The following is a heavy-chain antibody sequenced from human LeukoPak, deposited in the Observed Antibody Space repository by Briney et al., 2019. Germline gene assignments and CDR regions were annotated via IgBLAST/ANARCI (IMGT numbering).Heavy chain of an antibody. CDR3: AKEGGIGLYYFHD. D-gene: IGHD3/OR15-3a*01. Sequence: GGSLRLSCAASGFTFSNYAVTWVRQAPGKGLEWVSVISGSGTSTWYADSLKGRFTISRDNSKSTLYLQMNSLRAEDTAVYYCAKEGGIGLYYFHDWGQGNLVTVSS. CDR2: ISGSGTST. CDR1: GFTFSNYA. J-gene: IGHJ4*02. V-gene: IGHV3-23*01.